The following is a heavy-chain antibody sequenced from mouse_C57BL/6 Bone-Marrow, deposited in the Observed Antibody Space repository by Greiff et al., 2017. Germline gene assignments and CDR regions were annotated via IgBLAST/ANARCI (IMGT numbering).Heavy chain of an antibody. Sequence: EVKLQQSGPELVKPGDSVKISCKASGYSFTGYFMNWVMQSHGKSLEWIGRINPYNGDTFYNQKFKGKATLTVDKSSSTAHMELRSLTSEDSAVYYCARSLLLRSTRRAMDYWGQGTSVTVSS. V-gene: IGHV1-20*01. J-gene: IGHJ4*01. CDR2: INPYNGDT. CDR1: GYSFTGYF. CDR3: ARSLLLRSTRRAMDY. D-gene: IGHD1-1*01.